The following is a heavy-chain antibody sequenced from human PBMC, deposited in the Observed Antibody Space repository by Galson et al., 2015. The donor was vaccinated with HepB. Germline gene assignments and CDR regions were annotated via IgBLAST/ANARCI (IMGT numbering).Heavy chain of an antibody. V-gene: IGHV3-9*01. Sequence: SLRLSCAASGFTFDDYAMHWVRQAPGKGLEWVSGISWNSGSIGYADSVKGRFTISRDNAKNSLYLHMNSLRAEDTALYYCAKDRIGGYCSGGSCYGLPVYYMDVWGKGTTVTVSS. CDR3: AKDRIGGYCSGGSCYGLPVYYMDV. J-gene: IGHJ6*03. CDR1: GFTFDDYA. CDR2: ISWNSGSI. D-gene: IGHD2-15*01.